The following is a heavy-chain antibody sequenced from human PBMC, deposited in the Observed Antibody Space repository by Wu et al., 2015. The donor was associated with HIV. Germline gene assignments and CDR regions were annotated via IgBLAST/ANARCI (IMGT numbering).Heavy chain of an antibody. J-gene: IGHJ3*02. CDR3: TRDELFRVDDAFDM. Sequence: QAQLVQFGAEVKKPGASVKVSCKTSGNTFTTYYFHWVRQAPGQGLEWVGIINPSDGGTSYAQQFQGRVSMTRDTSISTAYIELSGLTSDDTAVYYCTRDELFRVDDAFDMWGQGTLVTVSS. D-gene: IGHD2-15*01. V-gene: IGHV1-46*01. CDR2: INPSDGGT. CDR1: GNTFTTYY.